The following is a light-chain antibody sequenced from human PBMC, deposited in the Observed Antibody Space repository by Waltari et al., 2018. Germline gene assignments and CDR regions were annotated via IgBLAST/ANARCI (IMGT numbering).Light chain of an antibody. V-gene: IGKV1-5*03. CDR3: QQYNGYSWT. Sequence: DIRMTQSPSTLSASVGDRVTITCRASQTISSWLAWYQQKPGKAPKLLIYKASSLESGVPSRFSGSGSGTEFTLTISSLQPDDFATYYCQQYNGYSWTFGQGTKVEIK. CDR1: QTISSW. CDR2: KAS. J-gene: IGKJ1*01.